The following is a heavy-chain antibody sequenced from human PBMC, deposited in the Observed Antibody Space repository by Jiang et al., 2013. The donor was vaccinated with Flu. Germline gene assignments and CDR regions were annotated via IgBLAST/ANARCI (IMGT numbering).Heavy chain of an antibody. D-gene: IGHD1-7*01. J-gene: IGHJ4*02. V-gene: IGHV5-10-1*01. CDR2: IDPSDSYT. CDR3: ARRRGRGTTDY. Sequence: IDPSDSYTNYSPSFQGHVTISADKSISTAYLQWSSLKASDTAMYYCARRRGRGTTDYWGQGTLVTVSS.